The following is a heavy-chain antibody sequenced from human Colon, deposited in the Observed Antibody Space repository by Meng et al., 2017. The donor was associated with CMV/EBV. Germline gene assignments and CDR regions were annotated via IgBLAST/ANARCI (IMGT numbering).Heavy chain of an antibody. CDR2: IGSNIRTI. V-gene: IGHV3-48*04. CDR1: GFAFNSYN. J-gene: IGHJ6*02. CDR3: VRIYGHSAGYYYHALDV. Sequence: GESLKISCAASGFAFNSYNMNWVRQAPGKGPEWISYIGSNIRTIYYAESVKGRFTISRDNGMNSLFLQMDNLRAEDTAIYYCVRIYGHSAGYYYHALDVWGQGATVTVSS. D-gene: IGHD3-10*01.